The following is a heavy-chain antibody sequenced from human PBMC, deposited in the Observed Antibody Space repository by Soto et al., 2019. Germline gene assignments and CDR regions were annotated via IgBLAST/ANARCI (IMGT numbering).Heavy chain of an antibody. CDR3: ARDGIALGVITMGAFDY. CDR1: GFTFSRYG. V-gene: IGHV3-33*01. J-gene: IGHJ4*02. Sequence: QVQLVESGGGVVQPGRSLRLSCAASGFTFSRYGMYWVRQAPGKGLEWVAVIWHDGSNTKYADSVKGRFTISRDNSKKXVYLEMNSLRAEDSAVYYCARDGIALGVITMGAFDYWGQGTLVTVSS. CDR2: IWHDGSNT. D-gene: IGHD3-10*01.